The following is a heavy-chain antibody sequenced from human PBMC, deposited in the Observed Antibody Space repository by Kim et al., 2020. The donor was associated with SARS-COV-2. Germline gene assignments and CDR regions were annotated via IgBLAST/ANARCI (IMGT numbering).Heavy chain of an antibody. Sequence: ASVKVSCKASGYTFTGYYMHWVRQAPGQGLEWMGWINPNSGGTNYAQKFQGRVTMTRDTSISTAYMELSRLRSDDTAVYYCARSFFWSDPADFDYWGQGTLVTVSS. V-gene: IGHV1-2*02. CDR2: INPNSGGT. CDR1: GYTFTGYY. J-gene: IGHJ4*02. D-gene: IGHD3-3*01. CDR3: ARSFFWSDPADFDY.